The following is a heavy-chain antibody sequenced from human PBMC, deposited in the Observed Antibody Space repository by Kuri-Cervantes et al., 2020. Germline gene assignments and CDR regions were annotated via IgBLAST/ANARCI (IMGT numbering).Heavy chain of an antibody. CDR3: AKDVVGINLWLLYFDS. V-gene: IGHV3-11*01. D-gene: IGHD2-21*01. Sequence: GESLKISCAASGFTFDDYDMSWVRQAPGKGLEWVSYISSRGSPIYYTDSVKGRFTISRDNAKNSLYLQMNSLRAEDTAVYYCAKDVVGINLWLLYFDSWGQGTLVTVSS. J-gene: IGHJ4*02. CDR1: GFTFDDYD. CDR2: ISSRGSPI.